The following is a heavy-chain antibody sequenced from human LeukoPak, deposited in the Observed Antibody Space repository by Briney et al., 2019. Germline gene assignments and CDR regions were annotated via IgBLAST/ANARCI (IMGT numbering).Heavy chain of an antibody. Sequence: GGSLRLSCAASGFTFSSYWMFWVRQAPGKGLEWLAYIRPDGSDKNYVNSVKGRFTISRDNARNSVSLQMDSLSAEDTAVYYCVVTIRSLNFDYWGQGTQVTVSS. V-gene: IGHV3-7*01. D-gene: IGHD5-12*01. CDR2: IRPDGSDK. CDR1: GFTFSSYW. J-gene: IGHJ4*02. CDR3: VVTIRSLNFDY.